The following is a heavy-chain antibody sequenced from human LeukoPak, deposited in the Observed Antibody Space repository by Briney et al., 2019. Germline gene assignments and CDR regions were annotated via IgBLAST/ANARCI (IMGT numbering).Heavy chain of an antibody. V-gene: IGHV3-21*01. CDR1: GFTFSSYS. CDR3: ARDADYYDSSGYYFDY. CDR2: ISSSSGYI. D-gene: IGHD3-22*01. J-gene: IGHJ4*02. Sequence: GGSLRLSCAASGFTFSSYSMNWVRQAPGKGLEWVSSISSSSGYIYYADSVKGRFTISRDNARNSLYLQMNSLRAEDTAVYYCARDADYYDSSGYYFDYWGQGTLVTVSS.